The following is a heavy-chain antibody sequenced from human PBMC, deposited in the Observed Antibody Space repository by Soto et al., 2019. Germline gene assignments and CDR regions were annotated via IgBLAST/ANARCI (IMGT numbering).Heavy chain of an antibody. Sequence: VCWAAAGFTCRDYAMRRVRKAPGKGLEWVSAISGSGGSTYYADSVKGRFTISRDNSKNMLFLQMNSLRAEDTAFYYCADNRGSAWVPDYWGKGTLVPVSS. J-gene: IGHJ4*02. D-gene: IGHD6-19*01. CDR3: ADNRGSAWVPDY. CDR2: ISGSGGST. V-gene: IGHV3-23*01. CDR1: GFTCRDYA.